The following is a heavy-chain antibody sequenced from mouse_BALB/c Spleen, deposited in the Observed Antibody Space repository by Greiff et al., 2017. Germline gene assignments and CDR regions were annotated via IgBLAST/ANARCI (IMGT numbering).Heavy chain of an antibody. Sequence: VKLVESGPGLVAPSQSLSITCTVSGFSLTSYGVHWVRQPPGKGLEWLGVIWAGGSTNYNSALMSRLSISKDNSKSQVFLKMNSLQTDDTAMYYCAREVYGNYDHYAMDYWGQGTSGTVSS. V-gene: IGHV2-9*02. CDR2: IWAGGST. CDR1: GFSLTSYG. CDR3: AREVYGNYDHYAMDY. J-gene: IGHJ4*01. D-gene: IGHD2-1*01.